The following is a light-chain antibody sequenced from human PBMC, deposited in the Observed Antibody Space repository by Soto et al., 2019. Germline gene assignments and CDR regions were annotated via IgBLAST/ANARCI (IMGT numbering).Light chain of an antibody. V-gene: IGKV3-20*01. CDR1: QSVSNNY. J-gene: IGKJ1*01. CDR3: QQYGSSPS. CDR2: GAS. Sequence: EILLTQSPGTLSLSQGERATLSSRASQSVSNNYLAWYQQKPGQAPRLLIYGASSRATGIPDRFSGSGSGTDFTLTISRLEPEDFAVYYCQQYGSSPSFGQGTKVDIK.